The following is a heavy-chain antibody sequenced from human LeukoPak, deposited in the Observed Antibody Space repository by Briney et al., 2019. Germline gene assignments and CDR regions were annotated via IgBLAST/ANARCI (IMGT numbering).Heavy chain of an antibody. D-gene: IGHD5-18*01. CDR1: GFTFSSYA. Sequence: PGGSLRLSCAASGFTFSSYAMSWVRQAPGKGLEWVSAISGSGGSTYYADSVKGRFTISRDNSKNTLYLQMNSLRAGDTAVYYCARGGYSYGYLEYWGQGTLVTVSS. CDR3: ARGGYSYGYLEY. V-gene: IGHV3-23*01. CDR2: ISGSGGST. J-gene: IGHJ4*02.